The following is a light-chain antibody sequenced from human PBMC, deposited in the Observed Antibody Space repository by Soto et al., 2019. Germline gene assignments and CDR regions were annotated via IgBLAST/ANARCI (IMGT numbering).Light chain of an antibody. Sequence: QSVLTQSSSASASLGSSVKLTCTLSSGHSTYIISWHQHQPGKAPRYLMKLEGSGNYNKGSGVPDRFSGSSSGADRYLIISNLQSEDEADYYCETSYSNSLIFGGGTKLTVL. CDR1: SGHSTYI. CDR3: ETSYSNSLI. CDR2: LEGSGNY. V-gene: IGLV4-60*03. J-gene: IGLJ2*01.